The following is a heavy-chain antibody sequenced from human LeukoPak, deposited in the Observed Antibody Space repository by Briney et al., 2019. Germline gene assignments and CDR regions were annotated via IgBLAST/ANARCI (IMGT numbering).Heavy chain of an antibody. D-gene: IGHD6-19*01. CDR1: GGSISSYY. CDR2: IYYSGST. V-gene: IGHV4-59*01. Sequence: SETLPLTCTVSGGSISSYYWSWIRQPPGKGLEWIGYIYYSGSTNYNPSLKSRVTISVDTSKNQFSLKLSSVTAADTAVYYCARDHSSGWYANYYYYYGMDVWGQGTTVTVSS. J-gene: IGHJ6*02. CDR3: ARDHSSGWYANYYYYYGMDV.